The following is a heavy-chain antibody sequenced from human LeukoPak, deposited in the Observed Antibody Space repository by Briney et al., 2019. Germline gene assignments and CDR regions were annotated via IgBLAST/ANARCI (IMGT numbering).Heavy chain of an antibody. Sequence: GGTLRLSCAASGFTFSSYAMSWVRQAPGKGLEWVSAISGSGGSTYYADSVKGRFIISRDNSKNTLYLQMNSLRAEDTAVYYCAELGITMIGGVWAKGTTVTISS. V-gene: IGHV3-23*01. CDR3: AELGITMIGGV. CDR2: ISGSGGST. D-gene: IGHD3-10*02. J-gene: IGHJ6*04. CDR1: GFTFSSYA.